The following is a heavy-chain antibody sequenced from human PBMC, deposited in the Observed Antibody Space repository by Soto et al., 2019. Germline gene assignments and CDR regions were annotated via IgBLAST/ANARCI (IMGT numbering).Heavy chain of an antibody. J-gene: IGHJ6*02. CDR2: ISSSSSTI. V-gene: IGHV3-48*02. CDR1: GFTFSSYS. D-gene: IGHD3-9*01. Sequence: PGGSLRLSCAASGFTFSSYSMNWVRQAPGKGLEWVSYISSSSSTIYYADSVKGRFTISRDNAKNSLYLQMNSLRDEDTAVYYCARGGFDLYYYYYGMGVWGQGTTVTVSS. CDR3: ARGGFDLYYYYYGMGV.